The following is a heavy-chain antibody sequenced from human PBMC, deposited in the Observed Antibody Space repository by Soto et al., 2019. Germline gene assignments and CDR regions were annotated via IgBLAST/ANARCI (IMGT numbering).Heavy chain of an antibody. CDR3: TTGGLXFLEWLNPQDYYYGMDV. CDR2: IKSKTDGGTT. D-gene: IGHD3-3*01. V-gene: IGHV3-15*01. J-gene: IGHJ6*02. CDR1: GFTFSNAW. Sequence: GGSLRLSCSASGFTFSNAWMSWVRQAPGKGLEWVGRIKSKTDGGTTDYAAPVKGRFTISRDDSKNTLYLQMNSLKTEDTAVYYCTTGGLXFLEWLNPQDYYYGMDVWGQGTTVTVSS.